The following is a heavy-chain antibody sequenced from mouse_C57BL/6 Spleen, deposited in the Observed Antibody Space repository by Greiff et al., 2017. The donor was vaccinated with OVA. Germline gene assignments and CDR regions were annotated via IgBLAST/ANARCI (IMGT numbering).Heavy chain of an antibody. V-gene: IGHV2-6*03. Sequence: VQLQQSGPGLVAPSQSLSITCTVSGFSLTSYGVHWVRQPPGKGLEWLVVIWSDGSTTYNSALKSRLSISKDNSKSQVFLKMNSLQTDDTAMYYCATSSSPYYYAMDYWGQGTSVTVSS. CDR2: IWSDGST. CDR3: ATSSSPYYYAMDY. D-gene: IGHD1-1*01. CDR1: GFSLTSYG. J-gene: IGHJ4*01.